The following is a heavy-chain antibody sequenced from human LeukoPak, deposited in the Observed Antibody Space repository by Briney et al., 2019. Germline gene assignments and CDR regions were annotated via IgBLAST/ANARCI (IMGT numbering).Heavy chain of an antibody. D-gene: IGHD3-10*01. J-gene: IGHJ5*02. CDR1: GYTFTGYY. Sequence: ASVKVSCKASGYTFTGYYMHWVRQAPGQGLEWMGWINPNSGGTNYAQKFQGRVTMTRDTSISTAYMGLSRLRSDDTAVYYCARDGWFGENWFDPWGQGTLATVSS. CDR2: INPNSGGT. V-gene: IGHV1-2*02. CDR3: ARDGWFGENWFDP.